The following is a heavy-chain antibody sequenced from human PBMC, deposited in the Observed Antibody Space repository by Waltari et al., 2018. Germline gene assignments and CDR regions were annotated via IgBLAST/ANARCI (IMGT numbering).Heavy chain of an antibody. V-gene: IGHV4-31*11. J-gene: IGHJ4*02. D-gene: IGHD3-3*01. Sequence: QVHLQESGSGLVKPSQTRSPTCAVSGASISFGGYYWSWIRQHPEKGREWIGYIYYGGSAYYNPSLKSPVTISIDTSKNQFSLKLNSVTAADTAVYYCAVARSGYYPFDYWGQGALVTVSS. CDR3: AVARSGYYPFDY. CDR1: GASISFGGYY. CDR2: IYYGGSA.